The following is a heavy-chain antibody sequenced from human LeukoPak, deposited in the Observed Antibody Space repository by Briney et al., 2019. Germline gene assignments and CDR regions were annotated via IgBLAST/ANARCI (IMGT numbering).Heavy chain of an antibody. D-gene: IGHD2-2*02. J-gene: IGHJ6*03. CDR2: INPNSGGT. CDR1: GYTFTGYY. V-gene: IGHV1-2*02. Sequence: ASVKVSCKASGYTFTGYYMHWVRQAPGQGLEWMGWINPNSGGTNYAQKFQGRVTMTRDTSISTAYMELSRLRSDDTAVYYCARVYCSSTSCYSYYYYYYMDVWGKGTTVTVSS. CDR3: ARVYCSSTSCYSYYYYYYMDV.